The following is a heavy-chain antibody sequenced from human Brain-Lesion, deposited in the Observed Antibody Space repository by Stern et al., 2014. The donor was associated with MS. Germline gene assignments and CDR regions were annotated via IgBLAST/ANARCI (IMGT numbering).Heavy chain of an antibody. V-gene: IGHV1-69*01. J-gene: IGHJ4*02. D-gene: IGHD3-3*01. CDR1: GGSFPSFT. Sequence: QVQLVQSGAAVKRPGSSVKVSCKASGGSFPSFTISWVRQAPREGLEWMGGINPMSGAPNYSPKFRGRVTITADESTSTAYMELSSLRSEDTAVYYCARARPDLWSAHPFDFWGQGTLVTVSS. CDR2: INPMSGAP. CDR3: ARARPDLWSAHPFDF.